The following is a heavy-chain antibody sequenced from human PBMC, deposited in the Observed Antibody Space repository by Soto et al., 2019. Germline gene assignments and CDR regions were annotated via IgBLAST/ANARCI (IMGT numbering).Heavy chain of an antibody. CDR1: GFTFSSYP. V-gene: IGHV3-30-3*01. J-gene: IGHJ4*02. CDR2: ISYDGSNK. CDR3: ARDSGSRAVVWGNDY. D-gene: IGHD2-15*01. Sequence: QVQLVESGGGVVQPGRSLRLSCAASGFTFSSYPMHWVRQAPGKGLEWVAVISYDGSNKYYADSVKGRLTISRDNSKNTLYLQMNSLRAEDTAVYYCARDSGSRAVVWGNDYWGQGTLVTVSS.